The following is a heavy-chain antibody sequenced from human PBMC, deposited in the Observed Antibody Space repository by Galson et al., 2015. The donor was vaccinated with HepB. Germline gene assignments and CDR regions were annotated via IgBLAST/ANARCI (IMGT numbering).Heavy chain of an antibody. CDR3: ARGDSGSYYSLYYYYGMDV. J-gene: IGHJ6*02. CDR2: INPSGGST. D-gene: IGHD1-26*01. Sequence: SVKVSCKASGSTFTSYYMHWVRQAPGQGLEWMGIINPSGGSTSYAQKFQGRVTMTRDTSTSTVYMELSSLRSEDTAVYYCARGDSGSYYSLYYYYGMDVWGQGTTVTVSS. V-gene: IGHV1-46*01. CDR1: GSTFTSYY.